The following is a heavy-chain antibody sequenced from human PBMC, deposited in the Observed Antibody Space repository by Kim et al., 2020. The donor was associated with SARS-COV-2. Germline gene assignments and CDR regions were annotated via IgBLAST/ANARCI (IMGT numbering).Heavy chain of an antibody. CDR3: ARGRLLLTSIAARNGPYYGMDV. J-gene: IGHJ6*02. CDR2: INHSGST. V-gene: IGHV4-34*01. D-gene: IGHD6-6*01. CDR1: GSFSGYY. Sequence: SETLSLTCAVYGSFSGYYWSWIRQPPGKGLEWIGEINHSGSTNYNPSLKSRVTISVDTSKNQFSLKLSSVTAADTAVYYCARGRLLLTSIAARNGPYYGMDVWGQGTTVTVSS.